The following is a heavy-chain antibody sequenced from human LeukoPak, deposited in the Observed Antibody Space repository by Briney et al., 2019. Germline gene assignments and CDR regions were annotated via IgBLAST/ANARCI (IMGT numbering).Heavy chain of an antibody. J-gene: IGHJ3*02. CDR3: ARAAPPGGRFLEWLPSPDDAFDI. CDR1: GGSMSRSNYY. V-gene: IGHV3-74*01. Sequence: ETLSLTCTVSGGSMSRSNYYWGWVRQPPGKGLVWVSRINSDGSSTSYADSVKGRFTISRDNAKNTLYLQMNSLRAEDTAVYYCARAAPPGGRFLEWLPSPDDAFDIWGQGTMVTVSS. CDR2: INSDGSST. D-gene: IGHD3-3*01.